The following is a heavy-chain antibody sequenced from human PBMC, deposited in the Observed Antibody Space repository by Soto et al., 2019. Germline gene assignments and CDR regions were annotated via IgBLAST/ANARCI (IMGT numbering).Heavy chain of an antibody. D-gene: IGHD6-13*01. CDR1: GYTFTTSG. CDR3: ARIGLSSSESHFDY. V-gene: IGHV1-18*01. Sequence: ASVKVSCKASGYTFTTSGISWARQAPGQGLEWMGWISAYSGNTNYAQKLQGRVTMTTDTSTSTAYMELRSLRSDDTAVYYCARIGLSSSESHFDYWGQGTLVTVS. CDR2: ISAYSGNT. J-gene: IGHJ4*02.